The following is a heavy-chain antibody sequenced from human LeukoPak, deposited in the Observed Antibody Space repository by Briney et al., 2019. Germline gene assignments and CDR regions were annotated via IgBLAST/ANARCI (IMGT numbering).Heavy chain of an antibody. Sequence: SQTLSLTCAISGDSVSSYSATWNWIRRSPSRGLEWLGRTYYRSKWLNDYAVSVKSRITINPDTFKNQFSLQLNAVTPEDTAVYFCARDSGVGLDAFDIWGQGTMVTVSS. J-gene: IGHJ3*02. CDR1: GDSVSSYSAT. CDR2: TYYRSKWLN. V-gene: IGHV6-1*01. D-gene: IGHD3-3*01. CDR3: ARDSGVGLDAFDI.